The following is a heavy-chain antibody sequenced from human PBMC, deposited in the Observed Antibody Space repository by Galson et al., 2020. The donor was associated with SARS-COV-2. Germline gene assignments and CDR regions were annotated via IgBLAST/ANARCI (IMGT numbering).Heavy chain of an antibody. CDR3: ARVGGIAAAGIGWFDP. D-gene: IGHD6-13*01. CDR2: TYYRSKWYN. V-gene: IGHV6-1*01. CDR1: GDSVSSNSAA. J-gene: IGHJ5*02. Sequence: SETLSLTCAISGDSVSSNSAAWNWIRQSPSRGLEWLGRTYYRSKWYNDYAVSVKSRITINPDTSKNQFSLQLNSVTPEDTAVYYCARVGGIAAAGIGWFDPWGQGTLVTVSS.